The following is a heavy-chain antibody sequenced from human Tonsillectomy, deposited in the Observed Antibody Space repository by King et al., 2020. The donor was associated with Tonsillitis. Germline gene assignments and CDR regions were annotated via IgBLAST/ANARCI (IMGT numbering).Heavy chain of an antibody. CDR1: GFTFRRHA. CDR2: TLCDGSDE. J-gene: IGHJ4*02. Sequence: VQLVESGGGVVQPGRSLRVACAASGFTFRRHAMHWVRQAPGKGLEWVAVTLCDGSDEYYADSVKGRFTISRDNSKNTLYLQMNSLRAEDKAVYFCGRDPWELPSVPDYGGQGTLVTVPS. CDR3: GRDPWELPSVPDY. D-gene: IGHD1-26*01. V-gene: IGHV3-30*14.